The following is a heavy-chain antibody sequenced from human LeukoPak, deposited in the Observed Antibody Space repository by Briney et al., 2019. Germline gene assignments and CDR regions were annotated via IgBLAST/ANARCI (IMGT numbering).Heavy chain of an antibody. CDR2: ISYNGGFR. CDR1: GFTFSSYA. Sequence: PGRSLRLSCAASGFTFSSYAMHWVRQAPGKGLEWMALISYNGGFRYNADSVKGRFSISRDNSENTLSLQMNSLRAEDTALYYCARERDGLDIWGQGTVVTVS. CDR3: ARERDGLDI. J-gene: IGHJ3*02. V-gene: IGHV3-30*01.